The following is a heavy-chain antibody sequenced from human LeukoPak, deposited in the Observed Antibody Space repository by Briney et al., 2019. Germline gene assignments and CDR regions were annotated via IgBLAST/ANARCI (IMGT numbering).Heavy chain of an antibody. J-gene: IGHJ5*02. CDR3: ARVGRCSSTSCFLSMGWFDP. D-gene: IGHD2-2*01. CDR2: IIPIFGTA. Sequence: ASVKVSCKASGGTFSSYAISWVRQAPGQGLEWMGGIIPIFGTANYAQKFQGRVTIPTDESTSTAYMELSSLRSEDTAVYYCARVGRCSSTSCFLSMGWFDPWGQGTLVTVSS. CDR1: GGTFSSYA. V-gene: IGHV1-69*05.